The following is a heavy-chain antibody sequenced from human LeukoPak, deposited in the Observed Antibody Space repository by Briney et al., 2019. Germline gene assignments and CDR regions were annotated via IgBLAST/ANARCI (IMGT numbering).Heavy chain of an antibody. V-gene: IGHV4-59*01. J-gene: IGHJ6*02. CDR2: IYYSGST. CDR3: ASRTVFYGMDV. CDR1: GGSISSYY. Sequence: PSETLSLTCTVSGGSISSYYWSWIRQPPGKGLEWIGYIYYSGSTNYNPSLKSRVTISVDTSKNQFSLKLSSMTAADTAVYYCASRTVFYGMDVWGQGTTVTVSS. D-gene: IGHD4-11*01.